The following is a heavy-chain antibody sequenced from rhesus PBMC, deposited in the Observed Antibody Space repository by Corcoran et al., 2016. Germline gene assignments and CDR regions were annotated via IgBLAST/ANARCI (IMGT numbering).Heavy chain of an antibody. D-gene: IGHD1-1-1*01. CDR1: GGSIRSHY. J-gene: IGHJ5-1*01. Sequence: QVQLQESGPGLVKPSETLSLTCAVSGGSIRSHYWCWSRPAPGRGLEWIGYIYSSGSAYDNPSLKSRVTLSVDTSQNQFALKLTSVTAADTAVYYCALRYGVWGPGVLVTVSS. V-gene: IGHV4S11*01. CDR3: ALRYGV. CDR2: IYSSGSA.